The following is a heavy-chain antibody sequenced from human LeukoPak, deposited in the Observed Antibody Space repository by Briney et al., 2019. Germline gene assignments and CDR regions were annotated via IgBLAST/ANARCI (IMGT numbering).Heavy chain of an antibody. CDR2: ISYDGSNK. J-gene: IGHJ4*02. Sequence: GGSLRLSCAASGFTFSSYGMHGVRQGPGKGLEWVAVISYDGSNKYYADSVKGRFTISRDNSKNTLYLQMNSLRAEDTAVYYCAKQYSSGWPDFDYWGQGTLVTVSS. D-gene: IGHD6-19*01. CDR1: GFTFSSYG. V-gene: IGHV3-30*18. CDR3: AKQYSSGWPDFDY.